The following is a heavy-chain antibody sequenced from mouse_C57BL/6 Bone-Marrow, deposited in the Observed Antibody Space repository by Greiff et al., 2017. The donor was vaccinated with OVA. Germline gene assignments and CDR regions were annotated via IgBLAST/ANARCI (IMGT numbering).Heavy chain of an antibody. J-gene: IGHJ3*01. D-gene: IGHD2-4*01. CDR2: IDPEDGDT. Sequence: DVKLQESGAELVRPGASVKLSCTASGFNIKDYYMHWVKQRPEQGLEWIGRIDPEDGDTEYAPKFQGKATMTADTSSNTAYLQLSSLTSEDTAVYYCVYDYDGAWFAYWGQGTLVTVSA. V-gene: IGHV14-1*01. CDR3: VYDYDGAWFAY. CDR1: GFNIKDYY.